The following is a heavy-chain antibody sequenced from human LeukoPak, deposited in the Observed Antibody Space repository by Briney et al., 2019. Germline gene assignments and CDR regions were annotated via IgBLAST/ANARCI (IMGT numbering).Heavy chain of an antibody. D-gene: IGHD2-15*01. CDR3: ARSPVVVVAANWFDP. J-gene: IGHJ5*02. V-gene: IGHV4-61*01. CDR2: IYYSGST. CDR1: GGSVSSGSYY. Sequence: KPSETLSLTCTVSGGSVSSGSYYWRWIRQPPGKGLEWIGYIYYSGSTNYNPSLKSRVTISVDTSKNQFSLKLSSVTAADTAVYYCARSPVVVVAANWFDPWGQGTLVTVSS.